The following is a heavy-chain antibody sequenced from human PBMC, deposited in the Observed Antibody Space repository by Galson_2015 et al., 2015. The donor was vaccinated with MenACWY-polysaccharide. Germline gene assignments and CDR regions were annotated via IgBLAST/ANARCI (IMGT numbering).Heavy chain of an antibody. CDR1: GFPFRGSW. V-gene: IGHV3-74*01. D-gene: IGHD1-26*01. CDR2: IRSDGGET. CDR3: AKGWVEGGTTKIGFDN. Sequence: SLLLSCAASGFPFRGSWLPWVLPSPGKGLVWVSRIRSDGGETTYADSVMGRFSISRDNAENTVYLQMNSLRAEDTAVYYCAKGWVEGGTTKIGFDNWGQGTLVTVSS. J-gene: IGHJ4*02.